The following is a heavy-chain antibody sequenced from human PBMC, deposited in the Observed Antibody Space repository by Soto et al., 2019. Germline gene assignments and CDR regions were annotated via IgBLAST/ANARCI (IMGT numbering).Heavy chain of an antibody. D-gene: IGHD2-2*01. V-gene: IGHV4-39*01. CDR2: IYYSGST. J-gene: IGHJ6*03. CDR1: GGSISSSSYY. CDR3: ARVVPAAMYYYYYYMDV. Sequence: SETLSLTCTVSGGSISSSSYYWGWIRQPPGKGLEWIGSIYYSGSTYYNPSLKSRVTISVDTSKNQFSLKLSSVTAADTAVYYCARVVPAAMYYYYYYMDVWGKGTTVTVSS.